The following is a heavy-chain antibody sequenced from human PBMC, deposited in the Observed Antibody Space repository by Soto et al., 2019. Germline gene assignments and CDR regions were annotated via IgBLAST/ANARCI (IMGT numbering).Heavy chain of an antibody. CDR2: IYWDDDK. J-gene: IGHJ6*02. Sequence: QITLKESGPTLVKPTQTLTLTCTFSAFSLSTGGVGVGWIRQPPGKALEWLALIYWDDDKRYSPSLRSRLTTPKDTSKNRVVLIMTNGAPVDTATFYYIQGRGGGDSLHSFASYYYSGMAVWGQGTTVTVSS. D-gene: IGHD2-21*02. CDR3: IQGRGGGDSLHSFASYYYSGMAV. CDR1: AFSLSTGGVG. V-gene: IGHV2-5*02.